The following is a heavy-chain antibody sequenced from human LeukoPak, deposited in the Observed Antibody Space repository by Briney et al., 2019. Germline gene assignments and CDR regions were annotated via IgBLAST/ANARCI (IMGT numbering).Heavy chain of an antibody. Sequence: SETLSLTCTVSGGSVSSGSYYWGWIRQPPGKGLEWIGYIYYSGSTNYNPSLKSRVTISVDTSKNQFSLKLSSVTAADTAVYYYAREDPKWFGTYWGQGALVTVSS. J-gene: IGHJ4*02. CDR2: IYYSGST. D-gene: IGHD3-10*01. V-gene: IGHV4-61*01. CDR3: AREDPKWFGTY. CDR1: GGSVSSGSYY.